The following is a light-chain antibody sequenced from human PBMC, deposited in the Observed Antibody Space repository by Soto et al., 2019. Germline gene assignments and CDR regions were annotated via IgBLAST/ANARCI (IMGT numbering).Light chain of an antibody. CDR2: GNS. CDR3: QSYDSSLSEV. Sequence: QSVLTQPPSVSGAPGQRVTISCTGSSSNIGAGYDVHWYQQLPGTAPKLLIYGNSNRPSGVPDRFSGSKSSTSASLAITGLQAEDEADYYCQSYDSSLSEVFGTGTKLTVL. V-gene: IGLV1-40*01. J-gene: IGLJ1*01. CDR1: SSNIGAGYD.